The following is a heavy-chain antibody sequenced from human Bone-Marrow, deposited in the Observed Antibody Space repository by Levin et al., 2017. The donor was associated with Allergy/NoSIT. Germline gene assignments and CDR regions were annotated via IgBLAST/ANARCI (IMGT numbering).Heavy chain of an antibody. J-gene: IGHJ3*02. CDR1: GFTFSDYS. D-gene: IGHD4-23*01. CDR2: IISSGGSA. Sequence: PGGSLRLSCAASGFTFSDYSMTWVRQAPGRGLEWVSSIISSGGSAYYADSVRARFTISRDNSKNTVSLQMNSLRADDMAVYYCARGAAMFSVGGPFEMWGQGTVVTVSS. V-gene: IGHV3-23*01. CDR3: ARGAAMFSVGGPFEM.